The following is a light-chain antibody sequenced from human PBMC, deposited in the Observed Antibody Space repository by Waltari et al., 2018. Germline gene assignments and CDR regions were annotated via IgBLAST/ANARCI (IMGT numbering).Light chain of an antibody. CDR3: QQYDDWPLT. J-gene: IGKJ4*01. CDR2: GAS. CDR1: QSVGSE. V-gene: IGKV3-15*01. Sequence: ETVLTQSPATLSVSPGERANLSCRASQSVGSELAWYQHKFGQAPRLLIYGASTRAPGVPTRFSGSGSGTEFTLTISSLQSEDFALYYCQQYDDWPLTVGGGTKVAIK.